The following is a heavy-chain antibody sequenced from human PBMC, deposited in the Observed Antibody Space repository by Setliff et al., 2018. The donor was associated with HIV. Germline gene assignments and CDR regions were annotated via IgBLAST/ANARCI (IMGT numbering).Heavy chain of an antibody. CDR2: IYHSGNT. Sequence: SETLSLTCTVSGDSISSSAYYWGWIRQPPGKGLEWIGSIYHSGNTYYNPSLKSRVTISVDASKSQFSLKVSSVTAADAAVYYCARAQLRYLANDFYFDFWGQGTPVTVS. V-gene: IGHV4-39*07. D-gene: IGHD3-9*01. J-gene: IGHJ4*02. CDR1: GDSISSSAYY. CDR3: ARAQLRYLANDFYFDF.